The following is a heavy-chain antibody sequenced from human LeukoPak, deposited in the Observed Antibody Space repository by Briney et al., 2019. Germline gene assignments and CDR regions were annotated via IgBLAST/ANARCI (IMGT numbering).Heavy chain of an antibody. Sequence: PGGSLRLSCTASGFTLDDYVMNWFRQAPGKGLEWVGFIRTKTYGGTTEYAASVKGRLTISRDDSESIAYLQMNSLQTEDTAVYYCTRDSGSGSYRFDYWGQGTLVTVSS. CDR2: IRTKTYGGTT. CDR3: TRDSGSGSYRFDY. D-gene: IGHD3-10*01. V-gene: IGHV3-49*03. J-gene: IGHJ4*02. CDR1: GFTLDDYV.